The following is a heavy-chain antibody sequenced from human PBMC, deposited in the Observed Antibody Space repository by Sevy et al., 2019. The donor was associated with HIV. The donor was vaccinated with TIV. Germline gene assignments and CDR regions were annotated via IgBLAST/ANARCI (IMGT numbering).Heavy chain of an antibody. Sequence: GGSLRLSCAASGFTFSSYWMSWVRQAPGKGLEWVANIKQDGSEKYYVDSVKGRFTISRDNAKNSLYLQMNSLRAEDTAVYYCARDEGDYDFWSGYYRGAFDIWGQGTMVTVSS. D-gene: IGHD3-3*01. CDR3: ARDEGDYDFWSGYYRGAFDI. CDR2: IKQDGSEK. J-gene: IGHJ3*02. V-gene: IGHV3-7*03. CDR1: GFTFSSYW.